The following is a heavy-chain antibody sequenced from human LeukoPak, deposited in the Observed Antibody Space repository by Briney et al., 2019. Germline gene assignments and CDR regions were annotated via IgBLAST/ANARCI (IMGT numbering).Heavy chain of an antibody. D-gene: IGHD3-3*01. CDR1: GGSISSGGYS. J-gene: IGHJ4*02. V-gene: IGHV4-30-4*07. CDR3: ARGLASGYPPIPFDY. CDR2: IYYSGST. Sequence: SETLSLTCGVSGGSISSGGYSWSWIRQPPGKGLEWIGYIYYSGSTYYNPSLKSRVTISVDTSKNQFSLSLDSVTAADTAVYYCARGLASGYPPIPFDYWGQGTLVTVSS.